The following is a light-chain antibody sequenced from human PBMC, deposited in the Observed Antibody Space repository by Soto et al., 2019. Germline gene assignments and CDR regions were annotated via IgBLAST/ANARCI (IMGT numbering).Light chain of an antibody. J-gene: IGKJ2*01. CDR3: MQGTHWPYT. CDR2: QVS. CDR1: QGLVHSNGDTY. V-gene: IGKV2-30*02. Sequence: DVVMTQSPLSLAVTLGQPASISCRSSQGLVHSNGDTYLSWFQQRPGQSPRRLIYQVSDRDSGVPDRFSGSGSGTYCTLKISRVEAEDVGVYYCMQGTHWPYTFGQGTKLEI.